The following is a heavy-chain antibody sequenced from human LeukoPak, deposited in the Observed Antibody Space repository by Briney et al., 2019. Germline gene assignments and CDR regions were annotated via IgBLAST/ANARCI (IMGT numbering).Heavy chain of an antibody. CDR3: ARAGARGYSSSSSAVDY. V-gene: IGHV4-4*02. J-gene: IGHJ4*02. Sequence: SGTLSLTCAVSGGSISRSNWWSWVRPPPGKGLEWIGDILHSGDTNYNPSLKSRVTISADTSKNQFSLKLNSVTAADTAVYYCARAGARGYSSSSSAVDYWGQGTLVTVSS. D-gene: IGHD6-19*01. CDR1: GGSISRSNW. CDR2: ILHSGDT.